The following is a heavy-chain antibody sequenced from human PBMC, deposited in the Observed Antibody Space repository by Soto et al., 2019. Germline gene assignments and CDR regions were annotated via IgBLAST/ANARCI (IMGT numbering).Heavy chain of an antibody. CDR2: INQDGGEK. V-gene: IGHV3-7*01. J-gene: IGHJ3*02. CDR1: GFTFSSYW. D-gene: IGHD6-13*01. CDR3: ARDVKIAVAGTDAFDI. Sequence: GGSLRLSCVASGFTFSSYWMSWVRQAPGKGLDWVANINQDGGEKHYVDSVKGRFTISRDNARNSLSLQMNSLRVEDTAVYYCARDVKIAVAGTDAFDIWGQGTMVTVSS.